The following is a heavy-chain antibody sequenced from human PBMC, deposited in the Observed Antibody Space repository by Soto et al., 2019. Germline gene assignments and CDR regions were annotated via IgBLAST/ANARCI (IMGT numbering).Heavy chain of an antibody. V-gene: IGHV3-30*03. J-gene: IGHJ4*02. CDR1: GITFISYG. Sequence: QAHLVESGGGVVQPGRCLRFSCAASGITFISYGMHWVRQAPGTRLEWVAVISYDGGLQHYADSVKGRFTISRDNSKNMVLLQMNSLRAEDTAVYYCVSDRGYGHASVPYSWGQATLVSVSS. CDR2: ISYDGGLQ. CDR3: VSDRGYGHASVPYS. D-gene: IGHD5-18*01.